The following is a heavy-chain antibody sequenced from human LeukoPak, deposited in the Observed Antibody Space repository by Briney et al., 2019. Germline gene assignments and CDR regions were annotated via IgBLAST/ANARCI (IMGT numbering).Heavy chain of an antibody. CDR2: ISASGGST. V-gene: IGHV3-23*01. CDR1: GFAFSDYA. J-gene: IGHJ3*02. Sequence: GGSLRLSCAASGFAFSDYAMSWVRQAPGKGLEWVSAISASGGSTYYADSVKGRFTISRDNSKNTLYLQMNSLRAEDTAVYYCAKNNWNDVKDAFDIWGQGTMVTVSS. CDR3: AKNNWNDVKDAFDI. D-gene: IGHD1-1*01.